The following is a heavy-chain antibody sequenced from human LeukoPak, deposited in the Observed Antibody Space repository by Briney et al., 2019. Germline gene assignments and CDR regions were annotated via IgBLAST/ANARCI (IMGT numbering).Heavy chain of an antibody. CDR2: INPKSGGT. Sequence: ASVKVSCKASGYTFNDYYIHWVRQAPGQGLEWMGRINPKSGGTNYAQKFQGRVTMTRDTSISTVYMELSRLRSDDRAVYYCARIGGRGYSYGTFDYWGQGTLVTVSS. D-gene: IGHD5-18*01. CDR1: GYTFNDYY. V-gene: IGHV1-2*06. CDR3: ARIGGRGYSYGTFDY. J-gene: IGHJ4*02.